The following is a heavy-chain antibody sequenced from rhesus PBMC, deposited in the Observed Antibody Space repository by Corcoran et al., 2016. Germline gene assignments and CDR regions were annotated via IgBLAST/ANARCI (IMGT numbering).Heavy chain of an antibody. CDR3: ATLPGWSNGYGLDS. CDR2: ISYDGIKK. J-gene: IGHJ6*01. Sequence: EVQLVESGGGLVHPGGSLRLSCVASGFTFSSYGMHWVRQATGKGLECVAVISYDGIKKYSADCVKDRFTIARDNSKNMLYLQMNNRKLEDTAVYYCATLPGWSNGYGLDSWGQGVVVTVSS. D-gene: IGHD6S26*01. CDR1: GFTFSSYG. V-gene: IGHV3-54*02.